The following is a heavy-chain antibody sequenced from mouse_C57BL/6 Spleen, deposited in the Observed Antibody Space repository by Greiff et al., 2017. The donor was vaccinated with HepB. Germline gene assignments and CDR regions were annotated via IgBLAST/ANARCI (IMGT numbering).Heavy chain of an antibody. CDR2: IDPENGDT. Sequence: EVQLQQSGAELVRPGASVKLSCTASGFNIKDDYMHWVKQRPEQGLEWIGWIDPENGDTEYASKFQGKATITADTSSNTAYLQLSSLTSEDTAVYYCIYYYGSSFYAMDYWGQGTSVTVSS. CDR3: IYYYGSSFYAMDY. V-gene: IGHV14-4*01. CDR1: GFNIKDDY. J-gene: IGHJ4*01. D-gene: IGHD1-1*01.